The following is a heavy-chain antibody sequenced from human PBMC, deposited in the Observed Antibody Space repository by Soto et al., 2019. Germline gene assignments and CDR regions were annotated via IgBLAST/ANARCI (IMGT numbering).Heavy chain of an antibody. V-gene: IGHV1-24*01. CDR1: GVNFSRDS. Sequence: SVEVSCQASGVNFSRDSLLWLRQAPGKGLEWMGGFDPEDGETIYAQKFQGRVTMTEDTSTDTAYMELSSLRSEDTAVYYCATEARLRGYFDYWGQGNLVTVSS. CDR3: ATEARLRGYFDY. D-gene: IGHD4-17*01. CDR2: FDPEDGET. J-gene: IGHJ4*02.